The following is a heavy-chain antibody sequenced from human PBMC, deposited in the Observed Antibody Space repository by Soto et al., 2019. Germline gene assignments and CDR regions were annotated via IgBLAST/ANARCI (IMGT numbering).Heavy chain of an antibody. V-gene: IGHV3-33*01. Sequence: GSLRLSCAASGFTFSSYGMHWVRQAPGKGLEWVAVIWYDGSNKYYADSVKGRFTISRDNSKNTLYLQMNSLRAEDTAVYYWARTYGGVVFDIGGQGKMVTVS. CDR3: ARTYGGVVFDI. CDR2: IWYDGSNK. CDR1: GFTFSSYG. J-gene: IGHJ3*02. D-gene: IGHD4-17*01.